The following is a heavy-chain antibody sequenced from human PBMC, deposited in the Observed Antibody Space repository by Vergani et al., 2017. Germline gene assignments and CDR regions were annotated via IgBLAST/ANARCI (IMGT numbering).Heavy chain of an antibody. CDR1: GFTFDDYA. CDR2: ISWNSGSI. Sequence: EVQLVESGGGLVPPGRSLRLSCAASGFTFDDYAMHWVRQAPGKGLEWVSGISWNSGSIGYADSVKGRFTISRDNSKNTLYLQMNSLRAEDTAVYYCARDLTRHWYFDLWGRGTLVTVSS. D-gene: IGHD3-9*01. CDR3: ARDLTRHWYFDL. V-gene: IGHV3-9*01. J-gene: IGHJ2*01.